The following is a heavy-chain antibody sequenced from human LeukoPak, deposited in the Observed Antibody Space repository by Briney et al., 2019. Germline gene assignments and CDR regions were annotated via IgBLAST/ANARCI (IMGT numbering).Heavy chain of an antibody. D-gene: IGHD5-24*01. CDR3: ARLESEMATIRVYYFDY. J-gene: IGHJ4*02. CDR1: GYSFTRYW. Sequence: MSGESLKIPWKGSGYSFTRYWIVCVRQMPGKGLEWGGSSYPGDSDTRYSPSLQGQVTISADKSISTAYLQWSSLKASDTAMYYCARLESEMATIRVYYFDYWGQGTLVTVSS. V-gene: IGHV5-51*01. CDR2: SYPGDSDT.